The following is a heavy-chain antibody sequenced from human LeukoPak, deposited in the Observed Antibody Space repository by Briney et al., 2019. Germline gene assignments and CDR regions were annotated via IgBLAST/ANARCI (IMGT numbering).Heavy chain of an antibody. J-gene: IGHJ4*02. CDR1: GYSISSGYY. Sequence: SETLSLTCTVSGYSISSGYYWGWIRQPPGKGLEWIGSIYTSGNTNYNPSLKIRVTMSVDTSKNQFSLKLSSVTAADTAVYYCARDTRFGSFDYWGQGTLVTVSS. D-gene: IGHD3-10*01. CDR3: ARDTRFGSFDY. CDR2: IYTSGNT. V-gene: IGHV4-38-2*02.